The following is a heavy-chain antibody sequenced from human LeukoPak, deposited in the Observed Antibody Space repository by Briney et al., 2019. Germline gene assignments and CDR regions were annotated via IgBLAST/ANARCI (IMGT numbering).Heavy chain of an antibody. Sequence: GRSLRLSCAASGFTFDDYAMHWVRQAPGKGLEWVSGISWNSGSIGYADSVKGRFTISRDNAKNSLYLQMNSLRAEDTALYYCAKDEELGGEWLACDYWGQGTRVTVSS. D-gene: IGHD6-19*01. CDR2: ISWNSGSI. V-gene: IGHV3-9*01. CDR1: GFTFDDYA. J-gene: IGHJ4*02. CDR3: AKDEELGGEWLACDY.